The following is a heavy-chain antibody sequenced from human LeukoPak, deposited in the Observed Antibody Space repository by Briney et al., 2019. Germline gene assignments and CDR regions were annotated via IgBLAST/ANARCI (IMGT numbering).Heavy chain of an antibody. D-gene: IGHD5-24*01. CDR3: ARYDGFPDY. J-gene: IGHJ4*02. CDR2: ISYDGGDK. V-gene: IGHV3-30*03. Sequence: GGSLRLPCAASGFAFRNGMHWVRQAPGKGLEWLAVISYDGGDKNYADFVKGRFTISRDNSKNTLDLEMNSLRVEDTAVYYCARYDGFPDYWGQGTLVTVSS. CDR1: GFAFRNG.